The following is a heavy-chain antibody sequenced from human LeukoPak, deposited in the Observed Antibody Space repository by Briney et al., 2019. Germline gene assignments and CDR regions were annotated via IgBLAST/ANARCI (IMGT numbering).Heavy chain of an antibody. CDR3: AKVPSGVRGVTCY. D-gene: IGHD3-10*01. CDR1: GFTFSSYG. J-gene: IGHJ4*02. Sequence: PAGGSLRLSCAASGFTFSSYGMHWVRQAPGKGLEWVAFIRYDGSNKYYADSVKGRFTISRDNFKNTLYLQMNSLRAEDTAVYYCAKVPSGVRGVTCYWGQGTLVTVSS. V-gene: IGHV3-30*02. CDR2: IRYDGSNK.